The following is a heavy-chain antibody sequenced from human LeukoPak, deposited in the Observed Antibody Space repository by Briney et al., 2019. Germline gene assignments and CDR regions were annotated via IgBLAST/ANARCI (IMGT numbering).Heavy chain of an antibody. J-gene: IGHJ4*02. CDR1: GFTFSSYA. CDR3: AKGSYSRYGSSWYPIDY. CDR2: ISGSGGST. Sequence: GGSLRLSCAASGFTFSSYAMSWVRQAPGKGLEWVTTISGSGGSTYYADSVKGRFTISRDNSKNTLYLQMNSLRAEDTAVFYCAKGSYSRYGSSWYPIDYWGQGTLVTVSS. D-gene: IGHD6-13*01. V-gene: IGHV3-23*01.